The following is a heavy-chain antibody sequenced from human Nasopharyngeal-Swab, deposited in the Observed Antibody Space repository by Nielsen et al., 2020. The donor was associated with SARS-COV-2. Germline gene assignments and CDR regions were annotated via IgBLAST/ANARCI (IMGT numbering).Heavy chain of an antibody. V-gene: IGHV4-31*03. Sequence: LRLSCTVSGGSISSGGYYWSWIRQHPGRGLEWIGYIYYSGSTYYNPSLKSRVTMSVDTSKNQFSLKLNSVTAADTAVYYCARDHQAHTIYPYYGMDVWGQGTTVTVSS. D-gene: IGHD3-3*01. CDR3: ARDHQAHTIYPYYGMDV. CDR1: GGSISSGGYY. J-gene: IGHJ6*02. CDR2: IYYSGST.